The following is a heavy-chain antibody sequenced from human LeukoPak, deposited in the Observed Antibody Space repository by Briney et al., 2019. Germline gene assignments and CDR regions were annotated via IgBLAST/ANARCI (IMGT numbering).Heavy chain of an antibody. CDR1: GFTFSSFG. V-gene: IGHV3-30*03. CDR2: ISYDGSNK. CDR3: ATDHGFHYGAYFDY. Sequence: PGRSLRLSCAASGFTFSSFGMHWVRQAPGKGLEWVAVISYDGSNKYSADSVKGRFTIFRDNSKNTLYLQMNSLRAEDTAVYYCATDHGFHYGAYFDYWGQGTLVTVSS. D-gene: IGHD4-17*01. J-gene: IGHJ4*02.